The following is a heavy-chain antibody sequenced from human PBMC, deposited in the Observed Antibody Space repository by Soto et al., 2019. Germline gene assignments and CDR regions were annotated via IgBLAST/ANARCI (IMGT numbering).Heavy chain of an antibody. CDR3: ARGSSSSEYYYYYYMDV. V-gene: IGHV1-8*01. J-gene: IGHJ6*03. CDR2: MNPNSGNT. CDR1: GYTFTSYD. D-gene: IGHD6-6*01. Sequence: QVQLVQSGAEVKKPGASVKVSCKASGYTFTSYDINWVRQATGQGLEWMGWMNPNSGNTGYAQKFQGRVTMTRNTSISTAYMELSSLRSEDTAVYYCARGSSSSEYYYYYYMDVWGKGTTVTVSS.